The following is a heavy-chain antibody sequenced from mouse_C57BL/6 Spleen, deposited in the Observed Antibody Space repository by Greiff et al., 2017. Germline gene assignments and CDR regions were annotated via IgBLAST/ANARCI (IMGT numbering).Heavy chain of an antibody. V-gene: IGHV5-9-1*02. CDR1: GFTFSSYA. CDR2: ISSGGDYI. CDR3: TRVSNDYGFDY. J-gene: IGHJ2*01. D-gene: IGHD2-4*01. Sequence: EVKLVESGEGLVKPGGSLKLSCAASGFTFSSYAMSWVRQTPEKRLEWVAYISSGGDYIYYADTVKGRFTISRDNARNTLYLQMSSVKSEDTAMYYCTRVSNDYGFDYWSQGTTLTVSS.